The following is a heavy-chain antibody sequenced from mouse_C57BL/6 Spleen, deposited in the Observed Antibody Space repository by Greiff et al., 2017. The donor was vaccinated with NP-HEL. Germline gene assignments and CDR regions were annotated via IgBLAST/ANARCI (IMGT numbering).Heavy chain of an antibody. CDR1: GFSLTSYG. CDR3: ARITGYGSRGYFDV. Sequence: QVQLQQSGPGLVQPSQSLSITCTVSGFSLTSYGVHWVRQSPGKGLEWLGVIWSGGSTDYNAAFISRLSISKDNSKSQVFFKMNSLQADDTAIYYCARITGYGSRGYFDVWGTGTTVTVSS. J-gene: IGHJ1*03. CDR2: IWSGGST. D-gene: IGHD1-1*01. V-gene: IGHV2-2*01.